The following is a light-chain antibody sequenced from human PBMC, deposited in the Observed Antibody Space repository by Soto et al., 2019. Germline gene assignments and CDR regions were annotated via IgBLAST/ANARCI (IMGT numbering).Light chain of an antibody. J-gene: IGKJ3*01. V-gene: IGKV3-20*01. CDR2: GTS. Sequence: DIVLTQSPGTLSLSPGERATLSCRASQSVSSKYLAWYQQKPGQPPRVLIYGTSIRATGIPERFSGGGSGTDFTLTITRLKSEDFAVYYCQQYGSSLFTFGPGTKVDF. CDR3: QQYGSSLFT. CDR1: QSVSSKY.